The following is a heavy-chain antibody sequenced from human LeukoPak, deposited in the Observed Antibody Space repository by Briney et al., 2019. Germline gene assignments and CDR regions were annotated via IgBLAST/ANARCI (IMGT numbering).Heavy chain of an antibody. J-gene: IGHJ4*02. CDR3: ARDPLWFGELRD. D-gene: IGHD3-10*01. Sequence: GGSLRLSCAASGFTFSSYSMNWVRQAPGKGLEWVSSISSSSSYIYYADSVKGRFTISRDNAKNSLYLQMNSLRAEDTAVYYCARDPLWFGELRDWGQGTLVTVSS. V-gene: IGHV3-21*01. CDR1: GFTFSSYS. CDR2: ISSSSSYI.